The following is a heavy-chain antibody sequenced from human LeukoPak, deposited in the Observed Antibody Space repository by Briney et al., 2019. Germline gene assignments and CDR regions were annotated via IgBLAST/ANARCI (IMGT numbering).Heavy chain of an antibody. CDR2: VYPRDSKT. CDR3: ARQGEFDDGFDV. V-gene: IGHV5-51*01. Sequence: GESLKISCKCSGYSFTTYWIGWVRQMPGKGLEWMGGVYPRDSKTRYSPSFEGQVTISADKSINTAYLQWSSLKAPDTAMYYCARQGEFDDGFDVWGQGTMVTVSS. J-gene: IGHJ3*01. D-gene: IGHD3-16*01. CDR1: GYSFTTYW.